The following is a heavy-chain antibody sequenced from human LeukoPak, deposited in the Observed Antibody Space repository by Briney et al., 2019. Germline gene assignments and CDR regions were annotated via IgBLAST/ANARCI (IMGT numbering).Heavy chain of an antibody. CDR1: GFTFSRYG. J-gene: IGHJ4*02. Sequence: GGSLRLSCTASGFTFSRYGMHWVRQAPGKGLEWVAVISYDGSNKYYADSVKGRFTISRDNSKNTLYLQMNSLRTEDTAVYYCARAYYYDSSGYNYFDYWGQGTLVTVSS. CDR2: ISYDGSNK. D-gene: IGHD3-22*01. CDR3: ARAYYYDSSGYNYFDY. V-gene: IGHV3-30*03.